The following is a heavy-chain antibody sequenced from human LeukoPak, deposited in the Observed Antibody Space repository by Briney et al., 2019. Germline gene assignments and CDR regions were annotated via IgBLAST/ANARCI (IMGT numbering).Heavy chain of an antibody. D-gene: IGHD2-15*01. J-gene: IGHJ4*02. V-gene: IGHV3-21*01. CDR1: GFTFSSYS. CDR3: ARGACSAGTCYLDY. Sequence: GGSLRLSCAASGFTFSSYSMNWVRQAPGKGLEWVSSISSSSSYIYYADSVKGRFTISRDNAKNSLYLQMNSLRAEDTAVYYCARGACSAGTCYLDYWGQGTLVTVSS. CDR2: ISSSSSYI.